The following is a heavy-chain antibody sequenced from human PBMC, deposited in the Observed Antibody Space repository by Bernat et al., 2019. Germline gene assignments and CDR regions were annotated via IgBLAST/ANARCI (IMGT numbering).Heavy chain of an antibody. D-gene: IGHD6-19*01. CDR2: ISSTGSTI. CDR3: ARCDYSSAWYDY. CDR1: GFTFSSYE. Sequence: EVQLVESGGGLVQPGGSLRLSCAASGFTFSSYEMNWVRQAPGKGLDWVSYISSTGSTIYYADYVKGRFTISRDNAKNSLYLQMNSLRAEDTAVYYCARCDYSSAWYDYWGQGTLVTVSS. V-gene: IGHV3-48*03. J-gene: IGHJ4*02.